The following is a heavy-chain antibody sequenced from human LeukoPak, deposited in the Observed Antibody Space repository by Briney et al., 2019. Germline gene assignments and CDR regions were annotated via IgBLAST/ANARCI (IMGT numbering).Heavy chain of an antibody. CDR3: ARSIEWELLSNTGFDH. V-gene: IGHV4-39*07. Sequence: SETLSLTCTVSGGSISSSSYYWGWIRQPPGKGLEWIGSIYYSGSTYYNPSLKSRVTISVDTSKNQFSLKLSSVTAADTAVYYCARSIEWELLSNTGFDHWGQGTLVTVSS. CDR1: GGSISSSSYY. CDR2: IYYSGST. D-gene: IGHD1-26*01. J-gene: IGHJ4*02.